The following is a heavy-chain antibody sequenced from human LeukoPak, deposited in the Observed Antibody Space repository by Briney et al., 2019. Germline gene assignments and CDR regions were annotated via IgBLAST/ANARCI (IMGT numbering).Heavy chain of an antibody. CDR2: IYYSEST. CDR1: GGSISSGDYY. D-gene: IGHD2-8*01. Sequence: SQTLSLTCTVSGGSISSGDYYWSWIRQPPGKGLEWIGYIYYSESTYYNPSLKSRVTISVDTSKNQFSLKLSSVTAADTAVYYCARFTDCTNGVCYAPYYFDYWGQGTLVTVSS. CDR3: ARFTDCTNGVCYAPYYFDY. V-gene: IGHV4-30-4*01. J-gene: IGHJ4*02.